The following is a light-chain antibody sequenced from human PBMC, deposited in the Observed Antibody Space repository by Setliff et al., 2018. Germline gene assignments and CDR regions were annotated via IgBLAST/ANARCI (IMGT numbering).Light chain of an antibody. J-gene: IGLJ1*01. CDR2: EVS. CDR1: SSDVGGYNY. CDR3: SSYAGSTGNV. V-gene: IGLV2-8*01. Sequence: QSVLTQPPSASGSPGQSVTISCTGTSSDVGGYNYVPWYQQHPGKAPKLMIYEVSKRPSGVPDRFSGSKSGNTASLTVSGLQAEDEADDYCSSYAGSTGNVFGTGTKVTVL.